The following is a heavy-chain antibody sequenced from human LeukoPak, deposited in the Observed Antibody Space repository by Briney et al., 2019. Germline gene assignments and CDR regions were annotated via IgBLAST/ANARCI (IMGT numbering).Heavy chain of an antibody. J-gene: IGHJ6*02. CDR3: ASRIAAAAPYYYYGMDV. D-gene: IGHD6-13*01. Sequence: GGSLRLSCAASGFTFSSYSMNWVRQAPGKGLEWVSYISSSSSTIYYADSVKGRFTISRDNAKNSLYLQMNSLRAEDTAVYYCASRIAAAAPYYYYGMDVWGQGTTVTVSS. CDR1: GFTFSSYS. CDR2: ISSSSSTI. V-gene: IGHV3-48*04.